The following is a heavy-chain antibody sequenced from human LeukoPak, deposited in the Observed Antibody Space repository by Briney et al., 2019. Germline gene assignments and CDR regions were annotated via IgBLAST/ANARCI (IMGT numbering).Heavy chain of an antibody. V-gene: IGHV1-2*02. CDR2: INPNSGGT. J-gene: IGHJ5*02. D-gene: IGHD2-15*01. CDR3: ARVSRLQGWFDP. CDR1: GCTFTDYF. Sequence: ASVTVSCKASGCTFTDYFLHWVRQAPGQGLEWMGWINPNSGGTNYAQKFQGRVTMTSDTSISTGYIELSRLRSDDTAVYYCARVSRLQGWFDPWGQGTLVTVSS.